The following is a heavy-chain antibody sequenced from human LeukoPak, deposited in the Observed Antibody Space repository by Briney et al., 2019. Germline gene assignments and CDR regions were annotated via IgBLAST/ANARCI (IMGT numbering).Heavy chain of an antibody. CDR3: AELGITMIGGV. CDR1: GFTVSSNY. V-gene: IGHV3-11*04. CDR2: ISSSGSTI. D-gene: IGHD3-10*02. Sequence: PGGSLRLSCAASGFTVSSNYMSWVRQAPGKGLEWVSYISSSGSTIYYADSVKGRFTISRDNAKNSLYLQMDSLRAEDTAVYYCAELGITMIGGVWGKGTTVTISS. J-gene: IGHJ6*04.